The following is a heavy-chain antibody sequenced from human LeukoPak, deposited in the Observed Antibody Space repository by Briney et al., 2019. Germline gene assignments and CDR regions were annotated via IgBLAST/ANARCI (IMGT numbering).Heavy chain of an antibody. V-gene: IGHV1-46*01. CDR2: ISPSGSST. Sequence: GASVKVSCKASGYTFMSFYMHWVRQAPGQGLEWMGIISPSGSSTTYAQRFQGRVTMTRDMSTTTVYMELSSLRSEDTAVYYCARGGRGSPRDAFDIWGQGTMVTVSS. J-gene: IGHJ3*02. CDR1: GYTFMSFY. D-gene: IGHD1-26*01. CDR3: ARGGRGSPRDAFDI.